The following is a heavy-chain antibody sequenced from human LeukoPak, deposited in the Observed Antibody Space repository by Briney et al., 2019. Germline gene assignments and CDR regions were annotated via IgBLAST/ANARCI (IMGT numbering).Heavy chain of an antibody. J-gene: IGHJ6*02. CDR3: ARDGYSYGSGMDV. V-gene: IGHV3-21*01. CDR2: ISSSSSYI. D-gene: IGHD5-18*01. CDR1: GFTFSSYS. Sequence: GGPLRLSCAASGFTFSSYSVNWVRQAPGKGLEWVSSISSSSSYIYYADSVKGRFTISRDNAKNSLYLQMNSLRAEDTAVYYCARDGYSYGSGMDVWGQGTTVTVSS.